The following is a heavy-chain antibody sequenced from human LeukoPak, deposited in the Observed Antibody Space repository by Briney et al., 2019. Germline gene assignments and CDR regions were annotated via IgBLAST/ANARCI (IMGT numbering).Heavy chain of an antibody. D-gene: IGHD3-9*01. J-gene: IGHJ4*02. CDR1: GYRFSSYG. Sequence: ASVKVSCKASGYRFSSYGIIWVRQAPGQGLEWMGWISAYNGDTNYAQKLQGRVTMTTDTSTSTAYMELRSLRSDDTAVYYCARGRDILTGYYNHFDYWGQGTLVTVSS. CDR2: ISAYNGDT. V-gene: IGHV1-18*01. CDR3: ARGRDILTGYYNHFDY.